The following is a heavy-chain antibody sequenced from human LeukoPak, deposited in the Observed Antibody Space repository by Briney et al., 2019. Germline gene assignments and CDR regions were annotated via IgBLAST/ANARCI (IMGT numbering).Heavy chain of an antibody. CDR1: GYSFTNYG. V-gene: IGHV1-18*04. CDR2: INTFNGIT. J-gene: IGHJ6*03. D-gene: IGHD3-22*01. Sequence: ASVKVSCKASGYSFTNYGLSWVRQAPGQGLEWMGWINTFNGITNYAQKVQGRVTMTTDTSTTTAYMEVRSLRSDDTAVYYCARAPYDRSGYYYYMDVWGTGTTVTISS. CDR3: ARAPYDRSGYYYYMDV.